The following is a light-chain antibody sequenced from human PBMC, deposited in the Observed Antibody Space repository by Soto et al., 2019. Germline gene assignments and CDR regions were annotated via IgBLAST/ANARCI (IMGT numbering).Light chain of an antibody. CDR3: QHYGNSPT. J-gene: IGKJ1*01. CDR1: QSVSSGY. CDR2: GAS. Sequence: EIMLTQSPGTLSLSPGDGATLSCRASQSVSSGYLAWYQQKPGQAPRLLIYGASRRATGIPDRFSGSGSGTDFTLSISRLESEDFAVYWCQHYGNSPTFGQGTKVQIK. V-gene: IGKV3-20*01.